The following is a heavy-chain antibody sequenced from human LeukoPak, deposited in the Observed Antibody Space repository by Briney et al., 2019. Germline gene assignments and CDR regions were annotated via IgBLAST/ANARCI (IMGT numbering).Heavy chain of an antibody. CDR2: INSDGSST. CDR1: GFTFSSYW. CDR3: ARVGTVAYDAFDI. V-gene: IGHV3-74*01. D-gene: IGHD1/OR15-1a*01. Sequence: GGSLRLSCAASGFTFSSYWMHWVRQAPGEGLVWVSRINSDGSSTSYADSVKGRFTISRDNAKNTLYLQMNSLRAEDTAVYYCARVGTVAYDAFDIWGQGTMVTVSS. J-gene: IGHJ3*02.